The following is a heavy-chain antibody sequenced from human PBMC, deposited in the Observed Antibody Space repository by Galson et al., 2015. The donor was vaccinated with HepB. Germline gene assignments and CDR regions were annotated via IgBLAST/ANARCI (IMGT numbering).Heavy chain of an antibody. J-gene: IGHJ4*02. Sequence: SLRLSCAASGFTFSPYAMHWVRQAPGKGLEWVAVISYDGSDKYYADSVKGRFTISRDNSKNTLYLQMNSLRAEDTAVYYCARDWGGNYYWSGCPDYWGQGTLVTVSS. CDR2: ISYDGSDK. D-gene: IGHD1-26*01. CDR1: GFTFSPYA. CDR3: ARDWGGNYYWSGCPDY. V-gene: IGHV3-30-3*01.